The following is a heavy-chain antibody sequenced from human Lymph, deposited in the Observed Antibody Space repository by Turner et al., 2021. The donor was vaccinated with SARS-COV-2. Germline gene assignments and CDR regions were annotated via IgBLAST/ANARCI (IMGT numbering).Heavy chain of an antibody. D-gene: IGHD3-22*01. CDR2: ISSSSSYI. CDR1: GFTFSSYP. Sequence: EVQLVESGGGLVKPGGSLRLSCAASGFTFSSYPMNWVRQAPGKGLEWVSSISSSSSYIYYADSVKGRFTISRDNAKNSLYLQMNSLRAEDTAVYYCARERYDSSGSESYYFDYWGQGTLVTVSS. V-gene: IGHV3-21*01. J-gene: IGHJ4*02. CDR3: ARERYDSSGSESYYFDY.